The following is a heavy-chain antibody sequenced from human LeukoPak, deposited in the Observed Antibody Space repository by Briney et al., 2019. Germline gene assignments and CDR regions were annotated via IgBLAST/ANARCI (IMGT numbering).Heavy chain of an antibody. J-gene: IGHJ6*02. CDR3: AREYVTLGIQYYYYGMDV. CDR2: IWYDGSNK. CDR1: GSTFSSYG. Sequence: GGSLRLSCAASGSTFSSYGMHWVRQAPGKGLEWVAVIWYDGSNKYYADSVKGRFTISRDNSKNTLYPQMNSLRAEDTAVYYCAREYVTLGIQYYYYGMDVWGQGTTVTVS. D-gene: IGHD6-13*01. V-gene: IGHV3-33*01.